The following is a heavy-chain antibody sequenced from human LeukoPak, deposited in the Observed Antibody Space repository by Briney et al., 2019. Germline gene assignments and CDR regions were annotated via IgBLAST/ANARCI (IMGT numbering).Heavy chain of an antibody. J-gene: IGHJ4*02. D-gene: IGHD6-19*01. CDR3: AARPTSAAVAPSDF. V-gene: IGHV3-23*01. CDR1: GLTPSSCG. Sequence: PGGSLRLSCAASGLTPSSCGMSWVRQAPGKGLEWVSAISGSGDGTYYADSVKGRFTISRDNSKSMLYLEMNSLRAEDTATYYCAARPTSAAVAPSDFWGQGTLVTVSS. CDR2: ISGSGDGT.